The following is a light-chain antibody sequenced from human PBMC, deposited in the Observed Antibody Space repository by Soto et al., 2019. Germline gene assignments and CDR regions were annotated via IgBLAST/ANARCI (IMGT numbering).Light chain of an antibody. J-gene: IGKJ5*01. CDR1: QSVSSY. CDR3: QQRSNWRPIT. CDR2: EAS. V-gene: IGKV3-11*01. Sequence: EIVLTQCPATLSLSQGERATLSCSASQSVSSYLACYQQKHGQAHRLLLYEASTRANGIPDRCSGGGSWTDLILTISSLEPADFSVYYCQQRSNWRPITFGGGRRLEIK.